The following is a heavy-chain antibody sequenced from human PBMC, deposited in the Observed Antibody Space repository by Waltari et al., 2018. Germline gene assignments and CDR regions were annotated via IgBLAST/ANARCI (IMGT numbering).Heavy chain of an antibody. CDR2: FDPEDGET. J-gene: IGHJ4*02. Sequence: QVQLVQSGAEVKKPGASVKVSCKASGYTFTNYGISWVRQAPGKGLEWMGGFDPEDGETIYAQKFQGRVTMTEDTSTDTAYMELSSLRSEDTAVYYCACYSMYYDILTGYYGWGQGTLVTVSS. V-gene: IGHV1-24*01. CDR3: ACYSMYYDILTGYYG. D-gene: IGHD3-9*01. CDR1: GYTFTNYG.